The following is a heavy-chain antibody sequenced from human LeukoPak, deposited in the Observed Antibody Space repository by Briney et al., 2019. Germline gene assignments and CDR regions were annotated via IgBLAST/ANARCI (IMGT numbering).Heavy chain of an antibody. CDR1: GFTFSSYW. V-gene: IGHV3-7*01. CDR3: ARIGYSSSSTDY. CDR2: IKQDGSEK. Sequence: PGGSLRLSCAASGFTFSSYWMSWVRQAPGKGLEWVANIKQDGSEKYYVDSVTGRFTISRDNAKNLLYLQMDSLRAEDTAVYYCARIGYSSSSTDYWGQGTLVTVSS. J-gene: IGHJ4*02. D-gene: IGHD6-6*01.